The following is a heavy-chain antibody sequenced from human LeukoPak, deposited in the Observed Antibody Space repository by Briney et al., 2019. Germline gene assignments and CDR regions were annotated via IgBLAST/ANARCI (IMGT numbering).Heavy chain of an antibody. V-gene: IGHV1-2*02. CDR1: GYTFTGYY. CDR2: INPNSGGT. CDR3: ARDDGYSSSWDY. D-gene: IGHD6-13*01. J-gene: IGHJ4*02. Sequence: ASVKVSCKASGYTFTGYYMHWVRQAPGQGLEWMGWINPNSGGTNYAQKFQGRVTMTRDTSISTAYMELSRLRSDDTAAYYCARDDGYSSSWDYWGQGTLVTASS.